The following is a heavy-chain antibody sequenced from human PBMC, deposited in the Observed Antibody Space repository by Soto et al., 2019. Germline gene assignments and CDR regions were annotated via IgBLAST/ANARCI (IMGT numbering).Heavy chain of an antibody. Sequence: PGGSLRLSCAASGFTFISYGMHWVRQAPGKGLEWVAVIWYDGGNKYYADSVKGRFTISRDNSKNTLYLQMNSLRAEDKAVYYCARDRDGMDLPISNGFDTWGQVTLVTVSS. J-gene: IGHJ5*02. D-gene: IGHD1-26*01. CDR2: IWYDGGNK. V-gene: IGHV3-33*01. CDR1: GFTFISYG. CDR3: ARDRDGMDLPISNGFDT.